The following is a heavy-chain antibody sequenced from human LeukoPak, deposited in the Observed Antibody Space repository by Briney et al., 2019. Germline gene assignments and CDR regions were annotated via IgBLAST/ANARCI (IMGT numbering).Heavy chain of an antibody. CDR3: AREGGGGGGRSYYYYYMDV. J-gene: IGHJ6*03. Sequence: SETLSLTCTVSGYSISSGYYWGWIRQPPGKGLEWIESIYHSGSTYYNPSLKSRVTISVDTSKDQFSLKLSSVTAADTAVYYCAREGGGGGGRSYYYYYMDVWGKGTTVTVSS. CDR2: IYHSGST. D-gene: IGHD2-21*01. CDR1: GYSISSGYY. V-gene: IGHV4-38-2*02.